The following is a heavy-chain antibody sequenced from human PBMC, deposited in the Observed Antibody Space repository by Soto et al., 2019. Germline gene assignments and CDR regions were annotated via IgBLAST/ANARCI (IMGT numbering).Heavy chain of an antibody. J-gene: IGHJ4*02. CDR1: GYTFTSYG. CDR3: ARDGVSSTEYTWNYGTYFDY. V-gene: IGHV1-18*01. D-gene: IGHD1-7*01. CDR2: ISAYNGNT. Sequence: ASVKVSCKASGYTFTSYGISWVRQAPGQGLEWMGWISAYNGNTNYAQKLQGRVTMTTDTSTSTAYMELRSLRSDDTAVYYCARDGVSSTEYTWNYGTYFDYWGQGTLVTVPS.